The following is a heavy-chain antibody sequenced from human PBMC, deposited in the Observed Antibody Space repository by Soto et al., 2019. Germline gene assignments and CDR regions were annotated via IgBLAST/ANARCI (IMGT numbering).Heavy chain of an antibody. J-gene: IGHJ4*02. D-gene: IGHD1-26*01. V-gene: IGHV1-18*01. Sequence: ASVKVSCKASGYTFTSYGISWVRQAPGQGLEWMGWISAYNGNTNYAQKLQGRVTMTTDTSTSTAYVELRSLRSDDTAVYYCARDVRGGNFDYWGQGTLVTFYS. CDR1: GYTFTSYG. CDR2: ISAYNGNT. CDR3: ARDVRGGNFDY.